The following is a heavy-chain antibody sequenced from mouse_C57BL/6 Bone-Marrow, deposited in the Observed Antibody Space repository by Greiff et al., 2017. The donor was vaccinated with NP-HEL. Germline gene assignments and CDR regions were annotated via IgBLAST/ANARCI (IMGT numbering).Heavy chain of an antibody. D-gene: IGHD2-1*01. V-gene: IGHV5-12*01. CDR1: GFTFSDYY. CDR2: ISNGGGST. J-gene: IGHJ3*01. CDR3: ARHEEGYGNSFAY. Sequence: DVMLVESGGGLVQPGGSLKLSCAASGFTFSDYYMYWVRQTPEKRLEWVAYISNGGGSTYYPDTVKGRFTISRDNAKNTLYLQMSRLKSEDTAMYYCARHEEGYGNSFAYWGQGTLVTVSA.